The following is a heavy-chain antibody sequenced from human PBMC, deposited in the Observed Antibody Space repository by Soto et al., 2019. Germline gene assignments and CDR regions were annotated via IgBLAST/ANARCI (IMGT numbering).Heavy chain of an antibody. Sequence: PSETLSLTCAVSGGSISSSNWWSWVRQPPGKGLEWIGEIYHSGSTNYNPSLKSRVTISVDKSKNQFSLKLSSVTAADTAVYYCARDSSSSQNYYFDYWGQGTLVTVSS. V-gene: IGHV4-4*02. J-gene: IGHJ4*02. D-gene: IGHD6-6*01. CDR2: IYHSGST. CDR3: ARDSSSSQNYYFDY. CDR1: GGSISSSNW.